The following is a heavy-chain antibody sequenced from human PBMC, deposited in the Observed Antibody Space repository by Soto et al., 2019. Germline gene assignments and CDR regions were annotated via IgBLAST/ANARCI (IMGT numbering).Heavy chain of an antibody. CDR2: VSFRGDI. D-gene: IGHD2-2*01. CDR1: GFMFSGYT. V-gene: IGHV3-21*01. CDR3: ARGCSSASCYYY. J-gene: IGHJ4*02. Sequence: LRLSCTASGFMFSGYTMNWVRQAPGKGLEWVSSVSFRGDIYYADSLEGRFTISRDVAKNSLYLQMNSLRAEDTAVYYCARGCSSASCYYYWGQGTLVTVS.